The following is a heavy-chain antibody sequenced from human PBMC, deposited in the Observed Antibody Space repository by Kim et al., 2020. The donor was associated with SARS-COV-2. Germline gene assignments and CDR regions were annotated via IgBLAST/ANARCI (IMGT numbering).Heavy chain of an antibody. CDR3: ARDLRGYSSSSRVGGWFDP. D-gene: IGHD6-6*01. CDR1: GGSISSYY. Sequence: SETLSLTCTVSGGSISSYYWSWIRQPAGKGLEWIGRIYTSGSTNYNPSLKSRVTMSVDTSKNQFSLKLSSVTAADTAVYYCARDLRGYSSSSRVGGWFDPWGQGTLVTVSS. CDR2: IYTSGST. V-gene: IGHV4-4*07. J-gene: IGHJ5*02.